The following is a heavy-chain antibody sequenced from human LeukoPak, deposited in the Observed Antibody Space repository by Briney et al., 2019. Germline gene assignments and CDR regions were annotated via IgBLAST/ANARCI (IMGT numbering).Heavy chain of an antibody. CDR3: ASTRSEQWLVRGLYYFDY. D-gene: IGHD6-19*01. J-gene: IGHJ4*02. Sequence: PSETLSLTCAVYGGSISGYYWSWIRQPPGKGLEWIGEINHSGSTNYNPSLKSRVTISVDTSKNQFSLKLSSVTAADTAVYYCASTRSEQWLVRGLYYFDYWGQGTLVTVSS. V-gene: IGHV4-34*01. CDR2: INHSGST. CDR1: GGSISGYY.